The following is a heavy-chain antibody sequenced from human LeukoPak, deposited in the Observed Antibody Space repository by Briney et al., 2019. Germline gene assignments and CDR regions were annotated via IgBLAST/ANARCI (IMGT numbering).Heavy chain of an antibody. CDR1: GGTFSSSG. CDR3: ARVVAAAGNFDY. D-gene: IGHD6-13*01. V-gene: IGHV1-18*01. Sequence: GASAKVSCKASGGTFSSSGMNWVRQAPGQGLEWMGWISAYNGNTNYAQKLQGRVTMTTDTSTSTAYMELRSLRSDDTAVYYCARVVAAAGNFDYGGQGTLVTVSS. CDR2: ISAYNGNT. J-gene: IGHJ4*02.